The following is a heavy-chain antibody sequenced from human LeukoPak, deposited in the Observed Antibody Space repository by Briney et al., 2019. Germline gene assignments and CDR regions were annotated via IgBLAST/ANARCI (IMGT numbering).Heavy chain of an antibody. J-gene: IGHJ6*02. D-gene: IGHD2-15*01. CDR2: LSGSGANT. CDR1: GFTFSSYA. V-gene: IGHV3-23*01. CDR3: AKGVGCSGGTCYSGHGMDV. Sequence: GGSLRLSCAASGFTFSSYAMSWVRQAPGKGLEWVSALSGSGANTYYADSVKGRFTIPRDNSKNTLYLQVNSLRAEDTAVYYCAKGVGCSGGTCYSGHGMDVWGQGTTVTVSS.